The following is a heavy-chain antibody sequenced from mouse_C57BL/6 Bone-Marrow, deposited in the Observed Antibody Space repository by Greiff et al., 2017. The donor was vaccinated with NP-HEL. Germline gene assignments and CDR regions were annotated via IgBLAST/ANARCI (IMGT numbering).Heavy chain of an antibody. CDR1: GYSITSGYY. J-gene: IGHJ4*01. Sequence: EVHLVESGPGLVKPSQSLSLTCSVTGYSITSGYYWNWIRQFPGNKLEWMGYISYDGSNNYNPSLKNRISITRDTSKNQFFLKLNSVTTEDTATYYCARESSPYYYAMDYWGQGTSVTVSS. CDR2: ISYDGSN. V-gene: IGHV3-6*01. D-gene: IGHD1-1*01. CDR3: ARESSPYYYAMDY.